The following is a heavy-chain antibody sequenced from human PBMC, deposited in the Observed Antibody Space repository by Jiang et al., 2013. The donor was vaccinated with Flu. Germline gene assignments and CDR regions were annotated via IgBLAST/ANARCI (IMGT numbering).Heavy chain of an antibody. V-gene: IGHV4-59*08. CDR2: IYYSGST. Sequence: PGLVKPSETLSLTCTVSGDSITDYYWSWIRQPPGKGLEWIGYIYYSGSTNYNPSLKSRVTISIDTSKNQFSLKLSSVTAADTAVYYCARLGNPAMAAPVYWGQGTLVTVSS. CDR3: ARLGNPAMAAPVY. J-gene: IGHJ4*02. D-gene: IGHD5-18*01. CDR1: GDSITDYY.